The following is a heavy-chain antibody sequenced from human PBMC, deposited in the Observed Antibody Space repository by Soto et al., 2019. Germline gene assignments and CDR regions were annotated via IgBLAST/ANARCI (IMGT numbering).Heavy chain of an antibody. V-gene: IGHV1-8*01. CDR1: GYSITSYD. Sequence: APVKLSSKAPGYSITSYDSNWVRQATGQGLEWMGWMNPNSGNTGYAQKFQGRITMTRNTSISTAYMELSSLRSEDTAVYYCAREGRYYYGSGSYPYYYMDVWGKGTTVTVSS. CDR2: MNPNSGNT. J-gene: IGHJ6*03. D-gene: IGHD3-10*01. CDR3: AREGRYYYGSGSYPYYYMDV.